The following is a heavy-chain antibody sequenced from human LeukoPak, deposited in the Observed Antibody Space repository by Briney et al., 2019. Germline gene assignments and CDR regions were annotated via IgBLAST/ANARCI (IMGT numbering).Heavy chain of an antibody. CDR3: ARDSSGWYSTGMDV. V-gene: IGHV3-66*01. J-gene: IGHJ6*02. Sequence: GGSLRLSCAASGFTVNSNYMSWVRQTPGKGLEWVSVIYSGGSTYYADSVKGRFTISRDNSKNTLYLQMNSLRAEDTAVYYCARDSSGWYSTGMDVWGQGTTVTVSS. CDR1: GFTVNSNY. CDR2: IYSGGST. D-gene: IGHD6-19*01.